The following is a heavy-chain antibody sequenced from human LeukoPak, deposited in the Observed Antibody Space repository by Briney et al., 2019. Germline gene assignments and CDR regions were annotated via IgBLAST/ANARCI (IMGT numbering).Heavy chain of an antibody. V-gene: IGHV3-48*02. J-gene: IGHJ6*02. CDR3: ARDLLYNSSDGYYYYGMDV. Sequence: SRFTFHRHCMKLVRQAPAKGVEGVAYISGNSSTIYYADSVKGRFTIPRDNAKNSLYLQMNSLRDEDTAVYYWARDLLYNSSDGYYYYGMDVWGQGTTVTVSS. CDR2: ISGNSSTI. D-gene: IGHD1-20*01. CDR1: RFTFHRHC.